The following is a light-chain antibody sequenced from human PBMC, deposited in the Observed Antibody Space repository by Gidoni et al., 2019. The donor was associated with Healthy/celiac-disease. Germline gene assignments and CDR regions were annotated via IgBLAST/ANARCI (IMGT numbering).Light chain of an antibody. CDR3: QQRSNWPSLT. V-gene: IGKV3-11*01. CDR1: QSVSSY. J-gene: IGKJ4*01. Sequence: ELVLTQSPATLSLSPGERATLSCRASQSVSSYLDWYQQKPGQAPRLLIYDASNRATGIPARFSGSGSGTDFTLTISSLEPEDFAVYYCQQRSNWPSLTFGGXTKVEIK. CDR2: DAS.